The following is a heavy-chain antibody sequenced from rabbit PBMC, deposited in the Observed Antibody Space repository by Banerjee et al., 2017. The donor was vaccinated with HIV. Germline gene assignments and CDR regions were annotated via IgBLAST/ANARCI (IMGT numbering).Heavy chain of an antibody. V-gene: IGHV1S45*01. Sequence: QEQLEESGGDLVKPEGSLTLTCTASGFSLSSYAMLWVRQAPGKGLEWIGTIRSSGSTYYATWAKGRFTISKTSSTTVTLQMTSLTAADTATYFCARDRYVGSSDSSYSFTLWGPGTLVTVS. D-gene: IGHD8-1*01. J-gene: IGHJ4*01. CDR3: ARDRYVGSSDSSYSFTL. CDR1: GFSLSSYA. CDR2: IRSSGST.